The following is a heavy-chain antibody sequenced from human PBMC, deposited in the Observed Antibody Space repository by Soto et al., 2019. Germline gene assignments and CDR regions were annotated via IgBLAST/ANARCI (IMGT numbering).Heavy chain of an antibody. J-gene: IGHJ4*02. CDR2: ISAYNGNT. V-gene: IGHV1-18*01. Sequence: QVRLVQSGAEVKKPGASVKVSCKASGYTFTSYGISWVRQAPGQGLEWMGWISAYNGNTNYAQKIQGRVTMTTDKSTRRAYMELRRLRSDDTAVYYCASAIVWAGDWLLSRYYIAYVGQGTLVNVSS. D-gene: IGHD3-9*01. CDR1: GYTFTSYG. CDR3: ASAIVWAGDWLLSRYYIAY.